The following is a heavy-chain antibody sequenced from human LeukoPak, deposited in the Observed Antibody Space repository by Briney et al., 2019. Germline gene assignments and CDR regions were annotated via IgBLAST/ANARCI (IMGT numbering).Heavy chain of an antibody. CDR2: IYYSGST. D-gene: IGHD1-26*01. CDR3: ARHSVSSPHYFDY. V-gene: IGHV4-59*08. Sequence: SETLSLTCTVSGGSINSYYWSWIRQPPGKGQEWVAFIYYSGSTHYNPSLKSRVTISVDTSKNQFSPRLSSVTAADTAVYYCARHSVSSPHYFDYWGQGILVSVSS. CDR1: GGSINSYY. J-gene: IGHJ4*02.